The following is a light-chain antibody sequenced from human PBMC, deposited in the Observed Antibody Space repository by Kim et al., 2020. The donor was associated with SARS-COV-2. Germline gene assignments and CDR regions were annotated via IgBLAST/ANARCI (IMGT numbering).Light chain of an antibody. Sequence: ASVGDTVSITCRASEDIRKKLEWYQQRPGQAPNLLIYAASTLQSGVPSRFSGSGSGTNFTLTISSLQAEDIATYYCQQDYNYPLAFGRGTKVDIK. V-gene: IGKV1-6*02. CDR3: QQDYNYPLA. J-gene: IGKJ1*01. CDR2: AAS. CDR1: EDIRKK.